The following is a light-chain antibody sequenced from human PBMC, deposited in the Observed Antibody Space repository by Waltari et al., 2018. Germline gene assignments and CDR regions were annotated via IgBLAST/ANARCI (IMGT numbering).Light chain of an antibody. J-gene: IGLJ3*02. Sequence: QSALTQPPSASGSPGQSVTISCTGTSSDVGGYNYVSWYQHHPGKAPKLMVYEVNKRPSVVPDRFSGSKSGNTAALTVSGLQAEDESDYYCSSYAGSNHLVFGGGTKLTVL. V-gene: IGLV2-8*01. CDR1: SSDVGGYNY. CDR2: EVN. CDR3: SSYAGSNHLV.